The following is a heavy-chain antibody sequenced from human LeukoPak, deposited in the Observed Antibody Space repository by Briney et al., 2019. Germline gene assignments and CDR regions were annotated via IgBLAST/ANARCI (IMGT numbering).Heavy chain of an antibody. D-gene: IGHD6-19*01. J-gene: IGHJ6*03. CDR2: IRYDGSNK. CDR3: ASGGITVAGGVHGVSSGDYYYMDV. V-gene: IGHV3-30*02. CDR1: GFTFSSYG. Sequence: GSLRLSCAASGFTFSSYGMHWVRQAPGKGLEWVAFIRYDGSNKYYADSVKGRFTISRDNSKNTLYLQMNSLRAEDTAVYYCASGGITVAGGVHGVSSGDYYYMDVWGKGTTVTVSS.